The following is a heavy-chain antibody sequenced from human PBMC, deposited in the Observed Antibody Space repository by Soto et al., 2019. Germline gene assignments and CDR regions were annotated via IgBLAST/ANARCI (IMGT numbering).Heavy chain of an antibody. J-gene: IGHJ6*02. CDR2: IYHSGST. Sequence: PSETLSLTCAVSGGSISSSSWWSWVRQPPGKGLEWIGEIYHSGSTNYNPSLKSRVTISVDKSKNQFSLKLSSVTAADTAVYYCARKEWPNYYYGMDVWGQGTTVTVSS. CDR3: ARKEWPNYYYGMDV. CDR1: GGSISSSSW. D-gene: IGHD3-3*01. V-gene: IGHV4-4*02.